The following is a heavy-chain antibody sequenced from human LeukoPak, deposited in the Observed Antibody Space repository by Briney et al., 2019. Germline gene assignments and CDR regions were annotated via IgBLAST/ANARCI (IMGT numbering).Heavy chain of an antibody. J-gene: IGHJ4*02. V-gene: IGHV3-23*01. CDR2: ISGSGGST. CDR3: ATRGYSYGLGY. Sequence: GRSLRLSCTASGFTFSSYAMSWVRQAPGKGLEWVSAISGSGGSTYYADSVKGRFTISRDNSKNTLYLQMNSLRAEDTAVYYCATRGYSYGLGYWGQGTLVTVSS. D-gene: IGHD5-18*01. CDR1: GFTFSSYA.